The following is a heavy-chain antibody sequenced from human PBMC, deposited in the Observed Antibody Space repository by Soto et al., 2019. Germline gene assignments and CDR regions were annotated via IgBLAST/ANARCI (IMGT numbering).Heavy chain of an antibody. CDR2: ISYDGSNK. Sequence: ESGGGVVQPGRSLRLSCAASGFTFRIYAMHWVRQAPGKGLECVAVISYDGSNKFYRDSVKGRFTISRDSSKNTLYLQINSLRYEDTAVYYCARGDREDIAVVIGARPGEYGVDVWGQGTTVTVSS. J-gene: IGHJ6*02. CDR1: GFTFRIYA. CDR3: ARGDREDIAVVIGARPGEYGVDV. V-gene: IGHV3-30*10. D-gene: IGHD2-15*01.